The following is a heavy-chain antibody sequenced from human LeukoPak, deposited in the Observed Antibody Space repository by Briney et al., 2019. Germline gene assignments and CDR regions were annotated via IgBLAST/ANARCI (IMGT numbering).Heavy chain of an antibody. CDR3: TRDLVYGSGSSDY. J-gene: IGHJ4*02. D-gene: IGHD3-10*01. V-gene: IGHV3-74*01. CDR1: GFTFSNYW. Sequence: GGSLRLSCAASGFTFSNYWMHWVRQAPGKGLVWVSRIQTNGNDAGYADSVKGRFTISRDNAKNTLYLQMNSLRAEDTAVYYCTRDLVYGSGSSDYWGQGTLVTVSS. CDR2: IQTNGNDA.